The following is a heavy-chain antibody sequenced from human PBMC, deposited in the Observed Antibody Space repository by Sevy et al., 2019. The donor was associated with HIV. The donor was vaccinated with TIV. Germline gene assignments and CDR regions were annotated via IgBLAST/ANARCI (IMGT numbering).Heavy chain of an antibody. J-gene: IGHJ3*02. Sequence: GGSLRLSCAASGFNFSSYGMHWVRQTPGKGLEWVAVISYAGSSKYYGDFVKGRFAISRDNSKNTLYLQINSLRAEDTAVYYCAKESGSYYDFWSGHDAFDIWGQGTMVTVSS. V-gene: IGHV3-30*18. CDR3: AKESGSYYDFWSGHDAFDI. CDR2: ISYAGSSK. D-gene: IGHD3-3*01. CDR1: GFNFSSYG.